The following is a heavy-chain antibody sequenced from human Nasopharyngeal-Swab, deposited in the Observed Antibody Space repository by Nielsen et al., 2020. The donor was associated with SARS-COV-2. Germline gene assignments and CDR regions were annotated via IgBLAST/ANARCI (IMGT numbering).Heavy chain of an antibody. J-gene: IGHJ3*02. V-gene: IGHV1-69*13. Sequence: SVQVSCKASGGTFNSYGISWVRQAPGQGLEWMGGIIPFFRTANYAQKFQGRVTFTADDSTSTAYMDLSSLRFQDTAVYYCARDQVPAAINDAFDIWGQGTMVTVSS. CDR3: ARDQVPAAINDAFDI. D-gene: IGHD2-2*01. CDR2: IIPFFRTA. CDR1: GGTFNSYG.